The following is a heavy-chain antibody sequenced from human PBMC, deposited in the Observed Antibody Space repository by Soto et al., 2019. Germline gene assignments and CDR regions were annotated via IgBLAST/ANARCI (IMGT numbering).Heavy chain of an antibody. D-gene: IGHD3-22*01. J-gene: IGHJ4*02. CDR1: GGTFSSYA. CDR3: SYHYDTSGYYLY. V-gene: IGHV1-69*13. Sequence: ASVKVSCKASGGTFSSYAISWVRQAPGQGLEWMGGIIPIFGTANYAQKFQGRVTITADESTSTAYMELSSLRSEDTAVYYCSYHYDTSGYYLYWGQGTLVTVSS. CDR2: IIPIFGTA.